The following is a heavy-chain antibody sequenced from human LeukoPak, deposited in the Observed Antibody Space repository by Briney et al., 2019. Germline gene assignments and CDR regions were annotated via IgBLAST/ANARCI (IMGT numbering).Heavy chain of an antibody. V-gene: IGHV4-4*07. CDR2: IYTSGSP. Sequence: SETLSLTCTVSGRSISGCYWSWIRQPAGKGLEWIGRIYTSGSPTYNPSLKTRVTMSVDTTKNQFSLKLSSVTAAETAMDHCARDQYDSSRGEANWFDPWGQGTLVIVSS. J-gene: IGHJ5*02. D-gene: IGHD3-16*01. CDR1: GRSISGCY. CDR3: ARDQYDSSRGEANWFDP.